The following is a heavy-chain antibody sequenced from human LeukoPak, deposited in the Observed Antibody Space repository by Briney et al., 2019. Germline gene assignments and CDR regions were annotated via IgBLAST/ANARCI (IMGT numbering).Heavy chain of an antibody. V-gene: IGHV3-43*01. CDR3: AKMAVENYYDSSDYSNYYMDA. D-gene: IGHD3-22*01. J-gene: IGHJ6*03. Sequence: GGPLRLSCAASGFNFDDYTMHWLRQPTGKGQQWVSLISWDGGTIYYADSVKGRFTISRDNSKEVLYLQMDSLTTDDTALYYCAKMAVENYYDSSDYSNYYMDAWGKGTTVIVS. CDR2: ISWDGGTI. CDR1: GFNFDDYT.